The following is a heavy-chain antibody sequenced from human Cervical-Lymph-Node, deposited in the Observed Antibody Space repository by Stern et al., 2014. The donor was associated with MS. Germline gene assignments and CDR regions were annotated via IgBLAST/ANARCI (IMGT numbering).Heavy chain of an antibody. V-gene: IGHV2-70*12. CDR3: ARCNVNSGGAFDS. Sequence: QITLKESGPALVRPTQTLTLTCTFSGVSLSTTGLCVSWIRQSPGKALEWLALIAWDDDKYYSTSLKTRLNISKDTSKNQVVLTMTNMDPVDTATYYCARCNVNSGGAFDSWGQGTLVTVSS. CDR2: IAWDDDK. D-gene: IGHD2/OR15-2a*01. CDR1: GVSLSTTGLC. J-gene: IGHJ4*02.